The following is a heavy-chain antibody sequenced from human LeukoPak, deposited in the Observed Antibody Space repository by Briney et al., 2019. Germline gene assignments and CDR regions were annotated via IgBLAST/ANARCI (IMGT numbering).Heavy chain of an antibody. J-gene: IGHJ4*02. D-gene: IGHD3-22*01. CDR1: GGSISSGTYY. CDR2: IYHGGSD. CDR3: ARRLELSGYDYTFDY. Sequence: SETLSLTCTVSGGSISSGTYYWAWVRQPPGKGLEWIGYIYHGGSDYSNPSLKSRVTISVDTSKNQFSLKLSSVTAADTAVYYCARRLELSGYDYTFDYWGQGTLVTVSS. V-gene: IGHV4-39*01.